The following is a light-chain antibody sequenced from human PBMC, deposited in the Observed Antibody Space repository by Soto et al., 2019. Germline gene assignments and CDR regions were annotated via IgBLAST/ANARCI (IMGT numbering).Light chain of an antibody. CDR2: NVS. J-gene: IGLJ2*01. CDR1: SSDVGAYNF. Sequence: QSALTQPASVSGSPGQSITISCTGTSSDVGAYNFVSWYQQHPGKVPKLMIHNVSNRPSGVSNRFSGSKSGNTASLTISGXXXXXXXXXYCSSYTSSSTVVFGGGTKVTVL. V-gene: IGLV2-14*01. CDR3: SSYTSSSTVV.